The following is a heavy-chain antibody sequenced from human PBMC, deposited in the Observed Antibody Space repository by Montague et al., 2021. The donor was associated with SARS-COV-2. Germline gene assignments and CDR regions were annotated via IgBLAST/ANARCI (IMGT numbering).Heavy chain of an antibody. J-gene: IGHJ4*02. CDR2: ISYDGSKK. D-gene: IGHD6-13*01. CDR3: AKEQYSSSWSDFDY. Sequence: SLRLSCAASGFTFSTYPMHWVRQAPGKGLEWLVVISYDGSKKDYADSVKSRFTISRDNSENMLYLQMNSLRAEDTAVYYCAKEQYSSSWSDFDYWGQGTVVAVSS. V-gene: IGHV3-30*04. CDR1: GFTFSTYP.